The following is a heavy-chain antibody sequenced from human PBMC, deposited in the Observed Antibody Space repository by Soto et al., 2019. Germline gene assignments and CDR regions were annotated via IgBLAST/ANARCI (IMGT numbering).Heavy chain of an antibody. J-gene: IGHJ6*02. CDR1: GGTFSNYP. CDR3: ASGGEYYDENLPHYYFFGMHV. V-gene: IGHV1-69*01. CDR2: IIPIFGKA. D-gene: IGHD3-16*01. Sequence: QVQLVQSGVEVKKPGSSVKVSCKASGGTFSNYPITWVRRAPGQGLEWLGGIIPIFGKADYTQKFQGRVTITADEPTSTAYMEISSLRSEDTAVYYCASGGEYYDENLPHYYFFGMHVWGPGTTVTVSS.